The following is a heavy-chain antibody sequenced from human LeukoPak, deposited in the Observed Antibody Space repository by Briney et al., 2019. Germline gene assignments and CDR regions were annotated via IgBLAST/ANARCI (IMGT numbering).Heavy chain of an antibody. D-gene: IGHD3-10*01. J-gene: IGHJ6*02. CDR3: ARPGIASSGSYVPYYGLDV. CDR1: GYSFTSYW. V-gene: IGHV5-51*01. CDR2: IYPGDSDT. Sequence: GESLKISCKGSGYSFTSYWLGWVRQMPGKGLEWMGIIYPGDSDTRYSPSFQGQVTISADKSISTVHLQWNSLKASDTAIYYCARPGIASSGSYVPYYGLDVWGQGTTVTVSS.